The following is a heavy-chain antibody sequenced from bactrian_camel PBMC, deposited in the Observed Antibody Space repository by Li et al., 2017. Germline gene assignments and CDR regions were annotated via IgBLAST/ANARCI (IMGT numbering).Heavy chain of an antibody. CDR1: VSSSA. Sequence: VQLVESGGGLVQPGGSLRLSCAGSVSSSAMTWVRQAPGKGLEWVSCISSGGLSIYYADSVKGRFTISRDNAKNSLYLQMNSLKTEDAAMYYCVKDYGIFGWMYNYWGQGTQVTVS. J-gene: IGHJ4*01. CDR2: ISSGGLSI. V-gene: IGHV3S31*01. D-gene: IGHD6*01. CDR3: VKDYGIFGWMYNY.